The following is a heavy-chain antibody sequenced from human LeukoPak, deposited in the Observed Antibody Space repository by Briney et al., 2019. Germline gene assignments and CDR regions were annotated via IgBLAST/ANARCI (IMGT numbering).Heavy chain of an antibody. J-gene: IGHJ3*02. CDR2: ISWNSGSI. CDR3: AKGYYGDYNDAFDI. V-gene: IGHV3-9*01. Sequence: GGSLRLSCAASGFTFDDYAMHWVRQAPGKGLEWASGISWNSGSIGYADSVKSRFTISRDNAKNSLYLQMNSLRAEDTALYYCAKGYYGDYNDAFDIWGQGTMVTVSS. D-gene: IGHD4-17*01. CDR1: GFTFDDYA.